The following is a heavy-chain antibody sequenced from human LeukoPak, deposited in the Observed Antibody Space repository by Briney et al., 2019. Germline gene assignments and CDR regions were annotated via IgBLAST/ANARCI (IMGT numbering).Heavy chain of an antibody. D-gene: IGHD6-6*01. CDR1: GGTFSSYA. V-gene: IGHV1-69*05. CDR3: AREQVAARFQIDY. CDR2: IIPIFGTA. Sequence: ASVKVSCKASGGTFSSYAISWVRQAPGQGLEWMGRIIPIFGTASYAQKFQGRVTITTDESTSTAYMELGSLRSEDTAVYYCAREQVAARFQIDYWGQGTLVTVSS. J-gene: IGHJ4*02.